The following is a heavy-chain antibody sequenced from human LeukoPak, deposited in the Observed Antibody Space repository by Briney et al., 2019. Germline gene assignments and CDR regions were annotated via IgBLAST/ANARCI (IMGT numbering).Heavy chain of an antibody. J-gene: IGHJ6*03. CDR1: GFTVSSNY. CDR3: SGGWFGEPTGYMDV. V-gene: IGHV3-53*01. Sequence: GGSLRLSCAASGFTVSSNYMSWVRQAPGKGLELVSVIYSGGSTYYADSVTGRFTISRDNSKYTLYLQMNSLRAEAADAAYCSGGWFGEPTGYMDVWGKGTTVTISS. D-gene: IGHD3-10*01. CDR2: IYSGGST.